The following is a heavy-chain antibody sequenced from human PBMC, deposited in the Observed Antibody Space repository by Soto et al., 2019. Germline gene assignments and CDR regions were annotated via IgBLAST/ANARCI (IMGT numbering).Heavy chain of an antibody. CDR1: GGSISSYY. CDR3: ARVAAAGSFFLDYYYMDV. J-gene: IGHJ6*03. D-gene: IGHD6-13*01. Sequence: SETLSLTCTVSGGSISSYYWSWIRQPPGKGLEWIGYIYYSGSTNYNPSLKSRVTISVDTSKNQFSLKLSSVTAADTAVYYCARVAAAGSFFLDYYYMDVWGKGTTVTVSS. V-gene: IGHV4-59*08. CDR2: IYYSGST.